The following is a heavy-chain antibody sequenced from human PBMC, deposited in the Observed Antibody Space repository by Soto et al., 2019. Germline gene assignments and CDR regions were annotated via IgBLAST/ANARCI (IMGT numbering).Heavy chain of an antibody. CDR3: ARDSLSGADY. J-gene: IGHJ4*02. V-gene: IGHV4-59*01. CDR2: IYYSGST. D-gene: IGHD3-16*01. Sequence: SETLSLTCTVSGGSISSYYWSWIRQPPGKGLEWIGYIYYSGSTNYNPSLKSRVTISVDTSKNQFSLKLSSVAAADTAVYYCARDSLSGADYWRQGTLVTVSS. CDR1: GGSISSYY.